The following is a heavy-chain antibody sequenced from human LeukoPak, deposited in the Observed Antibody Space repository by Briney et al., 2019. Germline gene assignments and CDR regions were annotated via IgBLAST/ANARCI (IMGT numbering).Heavy chain of an antibody. J-gene: IGHJ4*02. CDR3: TRMTTGHDY. CDR1: GVSFNDYY. CDR2: INHSGYT. D-gene: IGHD4-17*01. V-gene: IGHV4-34*01. Sequence: SETLSLTCAVSGVSFNDYYWGWVRQTPGKGMEWIGEINHSGYTNDSPSLKSRVTLSIDTFRKQFSLNVRSVTVADTGIYYCTRMTTGHDYWGQGTLVTVSS.